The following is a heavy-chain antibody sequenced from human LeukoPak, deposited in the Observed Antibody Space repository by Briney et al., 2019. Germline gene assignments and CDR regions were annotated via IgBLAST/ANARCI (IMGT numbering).Heavy chain of an antibody. CDR3: ARDKDSGWSQNWFDP. V-gene: IGHV3-30*03. CDR1: GFTFSSYG. J-gene: IGHJ5*02. D-gene: IGHD6-19*01. Sequence: PGGSLRLSCAASGFTFSSYGMHWVRQAPGKGLEWVAVISYDGSNKYYADSVKGRFTISRDNSKNTLYLQMNSLRAEDTAVYYCARDKDSGWSQNWFDPWGQGTLVTVSS. CDR2: ISYDGSNK.